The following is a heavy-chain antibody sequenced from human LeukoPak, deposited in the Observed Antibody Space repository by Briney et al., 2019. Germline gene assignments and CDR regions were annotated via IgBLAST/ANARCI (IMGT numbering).Heavy chain of an antibody. Sequence: SQTLSLTCAISGDSVSSNSAAWNWIRQSPSRGLEWLGRTYYRSKWYNDYAVSVKSRITINPDTSKNQFSLKLSSVTAADTAVYYCAREIIVGATDYWFDPWGQGTLVTVSS. CDR3: AREIIVGATDYWFDP. CDR2: TYYRSKWYN. CDR1: GDSVSSNSAA. V-gene: IGHV6-1*01. J-gene: IGHJ5*02. D-gene: IGHD1-26*01.